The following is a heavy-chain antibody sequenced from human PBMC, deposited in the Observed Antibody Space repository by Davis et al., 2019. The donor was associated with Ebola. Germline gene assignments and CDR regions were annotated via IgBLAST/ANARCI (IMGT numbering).Heavy chain of an antibody. J-gene: IGHJ5*02. CDR3: ARDLVVVVPAASWFDP. V-gene: IGHV3-23*01. Sequence: PGGSLRLSCAASGFTFSNYDMSWVRQVPGKGLEWVSTISATEAHTHYSDSVKGRFTISRDNSKDTLYLQMNSLRAEDTATYYCARDLVVVVPAASWFDPWGQGTLVTVSS. CDR1: GFTFSNYD. CDR2: ISATEAHT. D-gene: IGHD2-2*01.